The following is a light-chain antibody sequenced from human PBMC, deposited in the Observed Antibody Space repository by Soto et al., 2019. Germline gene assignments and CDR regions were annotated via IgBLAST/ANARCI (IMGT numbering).Light chain of an antibody. CDR3: TSYTPIVTLGSV. V-gene: IGLV2-14*01. J-gene: IGLJ1*01. CDR2: EVT. Sequence: QSALTQPASVSGSPGQSITISCTGTSSDIGGYNSVSWYQQHPGRAPRLIIYEVTNRPSGVSNRFSASKSGNTASLTISGLQAEYEADYYCTSYTPIVTLGSVFGTGTKVTVL. CDR1: SSDIGGYNS.